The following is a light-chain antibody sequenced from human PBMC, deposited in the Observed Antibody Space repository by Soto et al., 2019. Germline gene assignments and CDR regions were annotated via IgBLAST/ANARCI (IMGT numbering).Light chain of an antibody. Sequence: IQMTQSPSTLSASVGDRVTITCRASQNINTWLAWYQQKPGKAPMLLIYRASSLENGVPSRFGGRGSGTQFIFTISSLQPDDSATYYCQEYSSYSTFGQGTKVEIK. J-gene: IGKJ1*01. CDR3: QEYSSYST. CDR2: RAS. CDR1: QNINTW. V-gene: IGKV1-5*03.